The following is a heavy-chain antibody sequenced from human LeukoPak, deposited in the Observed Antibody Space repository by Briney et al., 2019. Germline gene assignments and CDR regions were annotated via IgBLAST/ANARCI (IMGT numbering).Heavy chain of an antibody. CDR1: GFTFSDYY. V-gene: IGHV3-7*01. CDR3: ARDLTYSSSSGYYYYYGMDV. CDR2: IKQDGSEK. D-gene: IGHD6-13*01. Sequence: GGSLRLPCAASGFTFSDYYMSWIRQAPGKGLEWVANIKQDGSEKYYVDSVKGRFTISRDNAKNSLYLQMNSLRAEDTAVYYCARDLTYSSSSGYYYYYGMDVWGQGTTVTVSS. J-gene: IGHJ6*02.